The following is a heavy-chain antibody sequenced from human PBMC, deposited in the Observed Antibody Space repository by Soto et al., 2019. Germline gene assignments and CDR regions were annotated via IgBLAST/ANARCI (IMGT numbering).Heavy chain of an antibody. CDR1: GGSISSYY. CDR3: ARRYGSAFDI. Sequence: PSETLSLTCTVAGGSISSYYWSWIRQPPGKGLEWIGYIYYSGSTNYNPSLKSRVTISVDTSKNQSSLKLSSVTAADTAVYYCARRYGSAFDIWXQGTMVTVS. V-gene: IGHV4-59*01. CDR2: IYYSGST. D-gene: IGHD3-10*01. J-gene: IGHJ3*02.